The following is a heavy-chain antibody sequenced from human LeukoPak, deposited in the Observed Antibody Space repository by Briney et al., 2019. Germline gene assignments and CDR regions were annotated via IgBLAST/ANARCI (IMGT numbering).Heavy chain of an antibody. Sequence: GGSLRLSCAASGFTFSSYGMHWVRQAPGKGLEWVAVIWYDGSNKYYADSVKGRFTISRDNSKNTLYLQMNSLRAEDTAVYYCASNHGGRDDYGGNSGGWFDPWGQGTLVTVSS. V-gene: IGHV3-33*01. CDR1: GFTFSSYG. J-gene: IGHJ5*02. CDR3: ASNHGGRDDYGGNSGGWFDP. CDR2: IWYDGSNK. D-gene: IGHD4-23*01.